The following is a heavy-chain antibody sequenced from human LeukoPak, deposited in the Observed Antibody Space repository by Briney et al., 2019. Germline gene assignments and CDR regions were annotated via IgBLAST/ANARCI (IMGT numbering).Heavy chain of an antibody. Sequence: GGSLRLSCAASGFTFSGSPILWVRQASGKGLEWVGRIRSKADNYATAYAASVQGRCTISRDDSKSTAYLQLNSLRTEDTAVYYCTQSNYWGQGALVTVSS. J-gene: IGHJ4*02. CDR2: IRSKADNYAT. CDR3: TQSNY. CDR1: GFTFSGSP. V-gene: IGHV3-73*01.